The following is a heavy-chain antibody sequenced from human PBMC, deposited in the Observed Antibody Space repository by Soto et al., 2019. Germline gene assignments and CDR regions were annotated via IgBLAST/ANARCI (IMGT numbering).Heavy chain of an antibody. CDR3: ARKGGSSWYWFDP. D-gene: IGHD6-13*01. J-gene: IGHJ5*02. Sequence: PGGSLRLSCAASGFTFNDYYMSWIRQAPGKGLEWVSYISSSSSYTNYADSVKGRFTISRDNAKNSLYLQMNSLRAEDTAVYYCARKGGSSWYWFDPWGQGTLVTVSS. V-gene: IGHV3-11*06. CDR2: ISSSSSYT. CDR1: GFTFNDYY.